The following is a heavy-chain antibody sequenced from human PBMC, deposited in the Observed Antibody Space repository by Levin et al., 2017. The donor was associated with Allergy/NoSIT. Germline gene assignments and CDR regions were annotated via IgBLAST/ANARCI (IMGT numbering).Heavy chain of an antibody. V-gene: IGHV3-30-3*01. CDR2: ISDDGSSE. J-gene: IGHJ4*02. D-gene: IGHD1-1*01. CDR3: VREIAEEGT. CDR1: GFTFSNYA. Sequence: GGSLRLSCAASGFTFSNYAMHWVRQAPGKGLEWVGVISDDGSSEFYIESVKGRFTISRDNSKNRLYLQMDSLRAEDTALYYCVREIAEEGTWGQGTLVIVSS.